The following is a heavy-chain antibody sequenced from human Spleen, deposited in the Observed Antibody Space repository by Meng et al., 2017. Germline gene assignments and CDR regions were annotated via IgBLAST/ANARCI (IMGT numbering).Heavy chain of an antibody. CDR3: VRYPTFDY. J-gene: IGHJ4*02. CDR1: GFTFSNYW. Sequence: DVQLVESGGGLVQPEGSRRLSCAASGFTFSNYWMHWVRQAPGKGLVWVSNINGDGSVTTYADSVKGRFIISIDNAINTLYLQMNSLRDEDTAVYYCVRYPTFDYWGQGILVTVSS. CDR2: INGDGSVT. V-gene: IGHV3-74*03. D-gene: IGHD3-16*01.